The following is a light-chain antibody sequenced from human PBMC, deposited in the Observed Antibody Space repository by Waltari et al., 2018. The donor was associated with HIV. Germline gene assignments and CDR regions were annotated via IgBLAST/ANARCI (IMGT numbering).Light chain of an antibody. Sequence: HSALTQEVSVSGTVGQKVTLSCTGNSNNVGTYAVGWYQQISHGAPKTVMFGDSLPSGIPDRFSGSKSGTTASLTISGLQPEDDADYYCSTWDYSLSAPLFGGGTKLTVL. J-gene: IGLJ2*01. V-gene: IGLV1-36*01. CDR2: GDS. CDR3: STWDYSLSAPL. CDR1: SNNVGTYA.